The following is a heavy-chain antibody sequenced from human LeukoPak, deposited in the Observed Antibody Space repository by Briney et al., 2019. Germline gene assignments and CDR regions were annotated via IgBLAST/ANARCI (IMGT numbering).Heavy chain of an antibody. CDR3: ARGILTGYYKD. Sequence: SETLSLTCTVSGGSISSYYWSWIGQPPGKGLEWIGYIYYSGSTNYNPSLKSRVTISVDTSKNQFSLKLSSVTAADTAVYYCARGILTGYYKDWGQGTLVTVSS. V-gene: IGHV4-59*01. CDR2: IYYSGST. J-gene: IGHJ4*02. D-gene: IGHD3-9*01. CDR1: GGSISSYY.